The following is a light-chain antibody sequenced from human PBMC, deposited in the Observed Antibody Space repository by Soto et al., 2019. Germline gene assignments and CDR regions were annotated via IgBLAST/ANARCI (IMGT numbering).Light chain of an antibody. CDR1: QDISNS. V-gene: IGKV1-33*01. J-gene: IGKJ2*01. CDR2: EAS. CDR3: HQYDNHPRYT. Sequence: DIQMTQSPSSLSTSVGERVTITCQASQDISNSLNWYQQKPGKAPNLLIYEASKLQTGVPSRFSGGGSATHFTYTISNLQPEDIATDYCHQYDNHPRYTLGLGTKLEIK.